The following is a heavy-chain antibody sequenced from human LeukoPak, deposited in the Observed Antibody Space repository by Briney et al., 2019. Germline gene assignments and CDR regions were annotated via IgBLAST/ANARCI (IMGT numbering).Heavy chain of an antibody. V-gene: IGHV1-8*02. CDR1: GDTLTNYG. J-gene: IGHJ3*02. Sequence: GASVKVSCKASGDTLTNYGISWVRQAPGQGLEWMGWMNPNSGNTGYAQKFQGRVTMTRNTSISTAYMELSSLRSEDTAVYYCARGHYYDSSYDAFDIWGQGTMVTVSS. CDR2: MNPNSGNT. D-gene: IGHD3-22*01. CDR3: ARGHYYDSSYDAFDI.